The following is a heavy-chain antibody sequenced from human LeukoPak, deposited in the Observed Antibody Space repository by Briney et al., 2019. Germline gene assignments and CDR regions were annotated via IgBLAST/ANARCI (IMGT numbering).Heavy chain of an antibody. D-gene: IGHD2-2*01. CDR1: GYTFTGYY. J-gene: IGHJ4*02. Sequence: GASVKVSCKASGYTFTGYYMHWVRQAPGQGLEWMGWINPNSGGTNYAQKFQGRVTMTRDTSTSTAYMELSRLKSDDTAVYYCARVVSTKYQLLRYWGQGTLVTVSS. V-gene: IGHV1-2*02. CDR3: ARVVSTKYQLLRY. CDR2: INPNSGGT.